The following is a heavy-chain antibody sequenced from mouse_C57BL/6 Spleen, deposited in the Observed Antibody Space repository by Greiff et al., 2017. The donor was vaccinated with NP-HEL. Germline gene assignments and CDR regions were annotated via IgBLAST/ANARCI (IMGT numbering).Heavy chain of an antibody. J-gene: IGHJ4*01. V-gene: IGHV1-66*01. CDR2: IYPGSGNT. CDR3: ARLDYSNYKGSMDY. D-gene: IGHD2-5*01. CDR1: GYSFTSYY. Sequence: QVQLQQSGPELVKPGASVKISCKASGYSFTSYYIHWVKQRPGQGLEWIGWIYPGSGNTKYNEKFKGKATLTADTSSSTAYMQLSSLTSEDSAVYYCARLDYSNYKGSMDYWGQGTSVTVSS.